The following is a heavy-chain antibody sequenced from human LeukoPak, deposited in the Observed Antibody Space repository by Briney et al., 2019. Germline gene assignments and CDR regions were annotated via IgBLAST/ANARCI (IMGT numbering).Heavy chain of an antibody. D-gene: IGHD1-26*01. J-gene: IGHJ4*02. CDR2: ISSSGSIT. V-gene: IGHV3-48*03. Sequence: GGSLRLSCAASGFTFSTYEMNWVRQAPGKGLEWVSYISSSGSITYYADSVKGRFTISRDNAKNSLYLQMNSLRDEDTAVYYCASRNSGTYYSFDYWGQGTLVTVSS. CDR1: GFTFSTYE. CDR3: ASRNSGTYYSFDY.